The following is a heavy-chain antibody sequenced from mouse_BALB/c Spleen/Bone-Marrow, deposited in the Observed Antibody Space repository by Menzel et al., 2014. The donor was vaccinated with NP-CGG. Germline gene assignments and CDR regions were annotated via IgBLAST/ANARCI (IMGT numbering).Heavy chain of an antibody. CDR1: GFTFSSYG. J-gene: IGHJ4*01. CDR3: ASTITTVVAEDAMDY. D-gene: IGHD1-1*01. V-gene: IGHV5-6*01. Sequence: EVMLVESGGDLVKPGGSLKLSCAASGFTFSSYGMSWVRQTPDKRLEWVATISSGGSYTYYPDSVKGRFTISRDNAKNTLYLQMSSLKSEDTAMYYCASTITTVVAEDAMDYWGQGTLVTVSS. CDR2: ISSGGSYT.